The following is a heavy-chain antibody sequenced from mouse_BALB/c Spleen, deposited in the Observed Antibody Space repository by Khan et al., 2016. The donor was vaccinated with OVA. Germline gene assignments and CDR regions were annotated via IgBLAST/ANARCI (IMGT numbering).Heavy chain of an antibody. CDR1: GFTFSTYG. J-gene: IGHJ3*01. D-gene: IGHD4-1*01. CDR3: ASHLTGSFAY. CDR2: INSDGDYT. Sequence: EVMLVESGGDLVKPGGSLRLSCAASGFTFSTYGMSWVRQPPDKRLEWVATINSDGDYTYYPDTVKGRFTIYRNNAENTLYLQMSSLKSEDTAIYYCASHLTGSFAYWGQGTLVTVAA. V-gene: IGHV5-6*01.